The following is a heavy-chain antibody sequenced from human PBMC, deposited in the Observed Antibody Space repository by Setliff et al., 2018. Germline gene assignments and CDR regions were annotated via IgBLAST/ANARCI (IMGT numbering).Heavy chain of an antibody. D-gene: IGHD3-22*01. CDR3: ARINFYVSSGYYYAPDY. J-gene: IGHJ4*02. CDR2: INNYSFKT. V-gene: IGHV1-18*01. Sequence: ASVKVSCKTSGYTFTNYGTTWVRQAPGQGLEWMGWINNYSFKTNYPQKFLGRVTVTTDTSTGTAYMELGSLTSDDTAIYYCARINFYVSSGYYYAPDYWGPGTLVTVSS. CDR1: GYTFTNYG.